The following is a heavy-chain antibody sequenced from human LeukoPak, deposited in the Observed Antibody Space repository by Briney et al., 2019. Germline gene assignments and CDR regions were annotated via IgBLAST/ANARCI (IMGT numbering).Heavy chain of an antibody. V-gene: IGHV4-4*07. D-gene: IGHD2-15*01. CDR1: GASISTDY. J-gene: IGHJ4*02. CDR3: AKASRAYCSSTYCSLYYFDY. Sequence: SETLSLTCTVSGASISTDYWSWLRQPAGKGLEWIGRIYNSESTNSNPSLRSRVTVSVDTSKNQFSLKLTSVTAAGTGVYYCAKASRAYCSSTYCSLYYFDYWGQGTLVTVSS. CDR2: IYNSEST.